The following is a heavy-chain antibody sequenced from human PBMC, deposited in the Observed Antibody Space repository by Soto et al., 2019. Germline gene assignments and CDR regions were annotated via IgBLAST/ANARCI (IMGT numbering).Heavy chain of an antibody. CDR3: ARGPARGYYFDL. D-gene: IGHD5-12*01. V-gene: IGHV4-4*02. J-gene: IGHJ4*02. Sequence: ASETLSLTCAVSGGSISSNNWWNWVRQPPGKGLEWIGEIYHFESTNYNPSLKSRVSISLNKSKNQFSLRLTSVTAADTAIYYCARGPARGYYFDLWGQGSLVTVSS. CDR2: IYHFEST. CDR1: GGSISSNNW.